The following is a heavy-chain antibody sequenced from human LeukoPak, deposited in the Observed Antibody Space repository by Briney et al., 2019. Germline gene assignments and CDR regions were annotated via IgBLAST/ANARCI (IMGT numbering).Heavy chain of an antibody. D-gene: IGHD3-10*01. CDR1: GFNFNTYS. V-gene: IGHV3-21*01. CDR3: AREPDYCSSGSDVFDI. Sequence: GGSLRLSCAASGFNFNTYSMNWVRQAPGKGLEWVSSISSSTGYIYYADSVKGRFTISGDNAKNSLYLQMNSLRVEDTAIYYCAREPDYCSSGSDVFDIWGQGTMVTVSS. CDR2: ISSSTGYI. J-gene: IGHJ3*02.